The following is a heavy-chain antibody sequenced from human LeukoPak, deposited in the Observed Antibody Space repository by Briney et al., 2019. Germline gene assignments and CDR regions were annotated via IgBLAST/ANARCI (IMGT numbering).Heavy chain of an antibody. CDR3: ARDSGEIVVVVAATPAMYYYYMDV. Sequence: SVKVSCKASGGTFSSYAISWVRQAPGQGLEWMGGTILIFGTADYAQKFQGRVTITADEYTSTAYMELRSLRSEDTAVYYCARDSGEIVVVVAATPAMYYYYMDVWGRGTTVTVSS. V-gene: IGHV1-69*13. J-gene: IGHJ6*03. CDR2: TILIFGTA. CDR1: GGTFSSYA. D-gene: IGHD2-15*01.